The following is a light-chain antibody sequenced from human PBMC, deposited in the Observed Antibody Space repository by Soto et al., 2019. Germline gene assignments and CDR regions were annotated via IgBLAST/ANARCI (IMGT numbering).Light chain of an antibody. Sequence: DIQMTQSPSSLSASVGDRVTITCRASQAISKYLACYQQKPGKVPNLLIYGASSLQSGVPSRFSGSGSGTDFTLTISSMQPEDVAADYCQKYNRPPFTFGPGTKVHIK. CDR2: GAS. CDR1: QAISKY. J-gene: IGKJ3*01. V-gene: IGKV1-27*01. CDR3: QKYNRPPFT.